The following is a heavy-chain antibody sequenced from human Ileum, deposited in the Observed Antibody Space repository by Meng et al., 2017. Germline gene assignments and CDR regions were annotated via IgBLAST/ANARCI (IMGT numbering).Heavy chain of an antibody. V-gene: IGHV4-30-4*01. CDR1: GGSISSGDDD. Sequence: QVQLQESGPGRGKPSQTLSLTGTVAGGSISSGDDDWSWIRQPPGKGLEWIGYIYYSGSTYYNPSLKSRLTISVDTSKNQFSLKLSSVTAADTAVYYCARDRDSSGYYPYWGQGTLVTVSS. CDR3: ARDRDSSGYYPY. J-gene: IGHJ4*02. D-gene: IGHD3-22*01. CDR2: IYYSGST.